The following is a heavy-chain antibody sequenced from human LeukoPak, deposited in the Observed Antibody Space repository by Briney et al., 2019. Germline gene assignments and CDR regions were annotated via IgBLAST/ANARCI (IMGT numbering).Heavy chain of an antibody. V-gene: IGHV4-59*01. CDR3: ARARGDGYRNYYYYYMDV. CDR2: IYYSGST. J-gene: IGHJ6*03. CDR1: VELLSNYY. Sequence: PSETLSLTCAVYVELLSNYYWIWIRQPPGKGLEWIGHIYYSGSTNYNPSLKSRVTISVDTSKNQFSLKLSSVTAADTAVYYCARARGDGYRNYYYYYMDVWGKGTTVTVSS. D-gene: IGHD5-24*01.